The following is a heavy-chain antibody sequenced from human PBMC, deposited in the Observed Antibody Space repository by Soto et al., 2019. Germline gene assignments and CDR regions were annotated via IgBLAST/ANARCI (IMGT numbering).Heavy chain of an antibody. Sequence: GGSLRLSCAASGFTFSSYAMSWVRQAPGKGLEWVSAISGSGGSTYYADSVKGRFTISRDNSKNTLYLQMNSLRAEDTAVYYCATSIYDSGSYRSPIDYWGQGTLVTVSS. CDR2: ISGSGGST. CDR1: GFTFSSYA. CDR3: ATSIYDSGSYRSPIDY. V-gene: IGHV3-23*01. J-gene: IGHJ4*02. D-gene: IGHD3-10*01.